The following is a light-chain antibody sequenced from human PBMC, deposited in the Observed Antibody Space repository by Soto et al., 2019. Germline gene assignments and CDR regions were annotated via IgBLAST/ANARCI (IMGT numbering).Light chain of an antibody. CDR2: GAS. CDR3: QQYGRSPQAAWT. V-gene: IGKV3-20*01. CDR1: QSVSSSY. Sequence: EIVLMQSPGTLSLSPGERATLSCRASQSVSSSYLAWYQQKPGQAPRLLIYGASTRATGIPARFSGSGSGTDFTLTVSRLEPEDFAVYYCQQYGRSPQAAWTFGQGTKVDIK. J-gene: IGKJ1*01.